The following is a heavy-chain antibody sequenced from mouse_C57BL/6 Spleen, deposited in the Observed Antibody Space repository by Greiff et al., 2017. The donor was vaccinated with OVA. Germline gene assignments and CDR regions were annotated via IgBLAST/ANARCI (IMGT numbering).Heavy chain of an antibody. CDR1: GFTFSDYG. CDR2: ISSGSSTI. CDR3: ARIRGYSYAMDY. J-gene: IGHJ4*01. D-gene: IGHD2-12*01. V-gene: IGHV5-17*01. Sequence: EVKVVESGGGLVKPGGSLKLSCAASGFTFSDYGMHWVRQAPEKGLEWVAYISSGSSTIYYADTVKGRFTISRDNAKNTLFLQMTSLRSEDTAMYYCARIRGYSYAMDYWGQGTSVTVSS.